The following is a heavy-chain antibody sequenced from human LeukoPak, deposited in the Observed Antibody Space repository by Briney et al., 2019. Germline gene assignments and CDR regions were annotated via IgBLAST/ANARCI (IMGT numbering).Heavy chain of an antibody. CDR2: MNPNNGDT. V-gene: IGHV1-8*03. CDR1: GYTFTTYD. D-gene: IGHD4-17*01. CDR3: ARGGVYGDYVGY. Sequence: ASVKVSCKASGYTFTTYDINWVRQATGQGLEWMGWMNPNNGDTGYAQKFQGRVTITRNTSINTAYMELSSLRSEDTAVYYCARGGVYGDYVGYWGQGTLVTVSS. J-gene: IGHJ4*02.